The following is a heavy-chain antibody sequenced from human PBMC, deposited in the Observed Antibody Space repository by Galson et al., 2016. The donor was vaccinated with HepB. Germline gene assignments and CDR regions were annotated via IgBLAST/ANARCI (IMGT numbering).Heavy chain of an antibody. V-gene: IGHV3-15*01. J-gene: IGHJ4*02. D-gene: IGHD6-13*01. CDR2: IKSQSAGAST. CDR1: GFTFSNYW. Sequence: SLRLSCAASGFTFSNYWMSWVRQAPGKGLEWVGRIKSQSAGASTDYAAPLKGRFTISRDDSKNTLYLQIDSLKTEDTAIYYCTRPSWTHGLDSWGQGTLVTVSS. CDR3: TRPSWTHGLDS.